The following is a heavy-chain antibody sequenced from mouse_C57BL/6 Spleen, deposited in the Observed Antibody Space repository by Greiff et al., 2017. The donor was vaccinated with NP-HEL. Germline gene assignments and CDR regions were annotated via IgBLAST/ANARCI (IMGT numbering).Heavy chain of an antibody. CDR1: GFTFSSYT. J-gene: IGHJ4*01. Sequence: EVKLVESGGGLVKPGGSLKLSCAASGFTFSSYTMSWVRQTPEKRLEWVATISGGGGNTYYPDSVKGRFPISRDNANNTLYLQMSSRRSQDTALYYCARNGSSYDAMDYWGQRTSVTVSS. V-gene: IGHV5-9*01. CDR2: ISGGGGNT. D-gene: IGHD1-1*01. CDR3: ARNGSSYDAMDY.